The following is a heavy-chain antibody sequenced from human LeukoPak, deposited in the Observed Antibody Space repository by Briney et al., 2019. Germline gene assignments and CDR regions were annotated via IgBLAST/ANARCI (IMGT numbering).Heavy chain of an antibody. J-gene: IGHJ3*02. Sequence: SETLSLTCAVYGGSFSGYYWSWIRQPPGKGLEWIGYIYYSGSTNYNPSLKSRVTISVDTSKNQFSLKLSSVTAADTAVYYCARTRITIFGVVIPDAFDIWGQGTMVTVSS. CDR1: GGSFSGYY. CDR3: ARTRITIFGVVIPDAFDI. D-gene: IGHD3-3*01. CDR2: IYYSGST. V-gene: IGHV4-59*01.